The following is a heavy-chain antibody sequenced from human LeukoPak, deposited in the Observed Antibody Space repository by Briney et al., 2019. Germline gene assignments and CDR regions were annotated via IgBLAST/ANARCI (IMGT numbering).Heavy chain of an antibody. CDR2: IRYDGSNK. J-gene: IGHJ4*02. CDR3: AKDRGSGWYPVGEFDY. V-gene: IGHV3-30*02. Sequence: PGGSLRLSCAASGFTFSSYGMHWVRQAPGKGLEWVAFIRYDGSNKYYADSVKGRFTISRDNSKNTLYLQMNSLRAEDTAVYYCAKDRGSGWYPVGEFDYWGQGTLVTVPS. D-gene: IGHD6-19*01. CDR1: GFTFSSYG.